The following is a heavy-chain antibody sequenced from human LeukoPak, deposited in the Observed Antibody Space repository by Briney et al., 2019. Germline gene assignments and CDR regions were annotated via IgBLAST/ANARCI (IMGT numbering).Heavy chain of an antibody. CDR3: ATNIAAGGTASYFDY. CDR1: GGSISSGSYY. D-gene: IGHD6-13*01. J-gene: IGHJ4*02. Sequence: SQTLSLTCTVSGGSISSGSYYWSWIRQPAGKGLEWIGRIYTSGSTNYNPSLKSRVTISVDTSKNQFSLKLSSVTAADTAVYYCATNIAAGGTASYFDYWGQGTLVTVSS. CDR2: IYTSGST. V-gene: IGHV4-61*02.